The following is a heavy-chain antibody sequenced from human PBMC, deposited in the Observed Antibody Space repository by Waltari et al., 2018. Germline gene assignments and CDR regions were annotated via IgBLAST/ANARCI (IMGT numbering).Heavy chain of an antibody. CDR1: GFIFGDFA. V-gene: IGHV3-49*04. CDR2: IKTKPYGGTA. J-gene: IGHJ6*03. D-gene: IGHD3-3*01. Sequence: EVQVVESGGGLVQPGGSLRLSCAASGFIFGDFAMTWVRQAPGKGLDWVGLIKTKPYGGTAEYAASVKGRFDISRDDFKRIAYLQMNSLKTEDTGIYYCVRATVFQYYYHMDVWGRGTTVTVSS. CDR3: VRATVFQYYYHMDV.